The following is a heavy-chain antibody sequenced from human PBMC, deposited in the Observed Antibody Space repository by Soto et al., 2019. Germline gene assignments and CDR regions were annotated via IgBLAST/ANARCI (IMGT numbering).Heavy chain of an antibody. CDR2: INGGGSHI. Sequence: GGSLRLSCVASGFTFNSHALNWVRQAPGKGLEWVSSINGGGSHIYYADSLKGRFTTSRDNARNSVYLQMNSLRAEDTAVYYCAAELTSDAFDFWGPGTVVTV. CDR3: AAELTSDAFDF. J-gene: IGHJ3*01. D-gene: IGHD3-9*01. CDR1: GFTFNSHA. V-gene: IGHV3-21*06.